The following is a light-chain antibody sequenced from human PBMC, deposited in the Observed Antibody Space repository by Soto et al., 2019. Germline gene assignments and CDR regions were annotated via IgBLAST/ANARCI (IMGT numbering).Light chain of an antibody. CDR3: QQYSDWPPEYT. Sequence: EIVLTQSPATLSVSLGEGATLSCRASQSVGSKLAWYQQKPGQAPRLLIFGVSTRANGVPARFSGSGSGTEFSLTIRSLESEDFAVYYCQQYSDWPPEYTFGQGTKLDIK. CDR2: GVS. CDR1: QSVGSK. V-gene: IGKV3-15*01. J-gene: IGKJ2*01.